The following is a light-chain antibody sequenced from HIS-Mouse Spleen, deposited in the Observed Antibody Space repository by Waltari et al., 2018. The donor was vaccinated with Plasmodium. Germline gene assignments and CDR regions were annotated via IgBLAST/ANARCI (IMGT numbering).Light chain of an antibody. V-gene: IGKV1-6*01. CDR1: QGIRND. CDR3: LQDYNYPYT. CDR2: AAS. Sequence: AIQMTQSPSSLSASVGDRVTITCRASQGIRNDLGWYQQKPGKAPKLLISAASSLQSGVQSRFSGSGSGTDVTLTISSLQPEDFATYYCLQDYNYPYTFGQGTKLEIK. J-gene: IGKJ2*01.